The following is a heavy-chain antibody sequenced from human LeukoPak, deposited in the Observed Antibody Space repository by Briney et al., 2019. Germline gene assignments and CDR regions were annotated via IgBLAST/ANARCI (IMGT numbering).Heavy chain of an antibody. V-gene: IGHV4-59*08. J-gene: IGHJ5*02. CDR2: IHYSGST. CDR3: ARTPEVVGWFDP. CDR1: GGSISSFY. Sequence: PSETLSLTCTVSGGSISSFYWSWIRQPPGKGLEWIGYIHYSGSTNYNPSLKSRVTMSVDTPKNQFSLKMSSVTAADTAVYYCARTPEVVGWFDPWGQGTLVTVSS.